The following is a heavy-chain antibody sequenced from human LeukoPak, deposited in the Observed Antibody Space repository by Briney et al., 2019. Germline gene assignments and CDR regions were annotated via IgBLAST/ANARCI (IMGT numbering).Heavy chain of an antibody. CDR3: ARDKREPRYAFDI. V-gene: IGHV4-4*02. CDR1: GGSISSSNW. Sequence: SGTLSLTCAVSGGSISSSNWWSWVRQPPGKGLEWIGEIYHSGSTNYNPSLKSRVTILVDKSKNQFSLKLSSVTAADTAVYYCARDKREPRYAFDIWGQGTMVTVSS. D-gene: IGHD1-26*01. CDR2: IYHSGST. J-gene: IGHJ3*02.